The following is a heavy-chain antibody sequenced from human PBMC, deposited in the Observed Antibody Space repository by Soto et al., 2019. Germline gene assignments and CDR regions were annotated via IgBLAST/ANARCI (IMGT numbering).Heavy chain of an antibody. Sequence: QVQLVESGGGVVQPGRSLRLSCAASGFTFSSYGMHWVRQAPGKGLEWVAVISYDGSNKYYADSVKGRFTISRDNSKNTLYLQMNSLRAEDTAVYYCAKEVVSLTDYYYYGMDVWGQGTTVTVSS. D-gene: IGHD2-15*01. J-gene: IGHJ6*02. V-gene: IGHV3-30*18. CDR3: AKEVVSLTDYYYYGMDV. CDR1: GFTFSSYG. CDR2: ISYDGSNK.